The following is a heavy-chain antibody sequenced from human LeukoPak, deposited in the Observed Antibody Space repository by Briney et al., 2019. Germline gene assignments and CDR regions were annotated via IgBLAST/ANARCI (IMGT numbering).Heavy chain of an antibody. CDR2: INTDGYVT. J-gene: IGHJ4*01. D-gene: IGHD3-10*01. CDR1: GFTFATYW. CDR3: IRETHVGLHLEY. V-gene: IGHV3-74*03. Sequence: GGSLRLSCEASGFTFATYWMHWVRQAAGKGLVWVARINTDGYVTTYADSVRGRFTVSRDNAENTLYLQMNDLRPEDTAVYYCIRETHVGLHLEYWGHGTLATVAS.